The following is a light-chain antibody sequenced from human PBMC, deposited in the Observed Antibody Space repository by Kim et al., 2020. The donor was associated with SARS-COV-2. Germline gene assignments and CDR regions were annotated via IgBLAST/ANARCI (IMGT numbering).Light chain of an antibody. V-gene: IGKV3-20*01. Sequence: EIVLTQSPGTLSLSQGERATLSCRASQSVSSSYLAWYQQKPGQAPRLLIYSASSRATGIPDRFSGSGSGTDFTLTISRLEPEDFAVYYCQQYGSSPPQYSFGQGTKLEI. J-gene: IGKJ2*03. CDR2: SAS. CDR3: QQYGSSPPQYS. CDR1: QSVSSSY.